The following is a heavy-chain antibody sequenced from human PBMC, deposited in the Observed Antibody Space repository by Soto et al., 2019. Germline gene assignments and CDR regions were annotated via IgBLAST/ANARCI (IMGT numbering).Heavy chain of an antibody. CDR1: GGSISTGTYN. CDR2: VYYRGGA. V-gene: IGHV4-31*03. Sequence: VHLQESGPGLVKSSQTLSLTCTVSGGSISTGTYNWTWIRQLPGKGLEWIGNVYYRGGAYYNPSLQNRVTISLDTSKTQFSMKLKSVNAADTAVYYCARGGTEHSSSHKYGFDVWGQGTTVTVSS. J-gene: IGHJ6*02. D-gene: IGHD6-6*01. CDR3: ARGGTEHSSSHKYGFDV.